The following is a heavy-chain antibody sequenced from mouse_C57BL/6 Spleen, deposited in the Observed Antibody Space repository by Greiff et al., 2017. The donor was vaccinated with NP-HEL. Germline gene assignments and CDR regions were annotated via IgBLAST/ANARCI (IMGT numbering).Heavy chain of an antibody. J-gene: IGHJ3*01. D-gene: IGHD1-1*01. V-gene: IGHV1-18*01. CDR3: ARLYGSSYVEFAY. CDR1: GYTFTDYN. CDR2: INPNNGGT. Sequence: EVQLQQSGPELVKPGASVKIPCKASGYTFTDYNMDWVKQSHGKSLEWIGDINPNNGGTIYNQKFKGKATLTVDKSSSTAYMELRSLTSEDTAVYYCARLYGSSYVEFAYWGQGTLVTVSA.